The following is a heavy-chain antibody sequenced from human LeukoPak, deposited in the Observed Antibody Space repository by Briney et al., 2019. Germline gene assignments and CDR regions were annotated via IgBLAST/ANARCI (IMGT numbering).Heavy chain of an antibody. CDR1: GFTFSNYG. Sequence: PGGSLRLSCTASGFTFSNYGVSWVRQAPGKGLEWVSAITSSGRSTDYTDSVKGRFTISRDNSKNTLYLQMNSLRAEDTAVYYCAKRVAGSEGWFDSWGQGTLVTVSS. CDR2: ITSSGRST. D-gene: IGHD6-19*01. CDR3: AKRVAGSEGWFDS. V-gene: IGHV3-23*01. J-gene: IGHJ5*01.